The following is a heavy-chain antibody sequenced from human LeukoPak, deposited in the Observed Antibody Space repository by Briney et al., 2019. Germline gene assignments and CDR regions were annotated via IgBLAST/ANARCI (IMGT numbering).Heavy chain of an antibody. D-gene: IGHD3-22*01. CDR1: GFTFSSYS. V-gene: IGHV3-21*01. CDR3: ARLRGATYYYDSV. CDR2: ISSSSSYI. J-gene: IGHJ4*02. Sequence: GGSLRLSCAASGFTFSSYSMNWVRQAPGKGLEWVSSISSSSSYIYYADSVKGRFTISRDNAKNSLYLQMNSLRAEDTAVYYCARLRGATYYYDSVWGQGTLVTVSS.